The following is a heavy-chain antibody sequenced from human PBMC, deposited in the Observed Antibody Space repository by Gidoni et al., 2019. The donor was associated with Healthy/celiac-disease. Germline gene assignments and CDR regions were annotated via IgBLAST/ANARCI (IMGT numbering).Heavy chain of an antibody. D-gene: IGHD2-15*01. J-gene: IGHJ4*02. CDR3: AKEAIVVVVAATRFFDY. CDR2: ISYDGSNK. Sequence: GFTFSSYGMHWVRQAPGKGLERVAVISYDGSNKYYADSVKGRFTISRDNSKNTLYLQMNSLRAEDTAVYYCAKEAIVVVVAATRFFDYWGQGTLVTVSS. CDR1: GFTFSSYG. V-gene: IGHV3-30*18.